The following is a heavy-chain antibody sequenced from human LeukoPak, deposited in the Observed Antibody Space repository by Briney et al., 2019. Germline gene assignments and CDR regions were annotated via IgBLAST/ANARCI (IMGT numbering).Heavy chain of an antibody. D-gene: IGHD6-19*01. Sequence: SETLSLTCTVSGGSISSYYWSWIRQPAGKGLGWIGRIYTSGSTNYNPSLKSRVTMSVDTSKNQFSLKLSSVTAADTAVYYCAITIVSSGWFVSYYGMDVWGQGTTVTVSS. CDR1: GGSISSYY. CDR2: IYTSGST. V-gene: IGHV4-4*07. CDR3: AITIVSSGWFVSYYGMDV. J-gene: IGHJ6*02.